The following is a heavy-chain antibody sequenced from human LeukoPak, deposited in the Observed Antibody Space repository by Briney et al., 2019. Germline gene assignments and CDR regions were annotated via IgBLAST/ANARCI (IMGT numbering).Heavy chain of an antibody. CDR1: GYTLTELS. V-gene: IGHV1-24*01. Sequence: ASVTVSCKVSGYTLTELSMHWVRQAPGKGLEWMGGFDPEDGETIYAQKFQGRVTMTEDTSTDTAYMELSSLRSEDTAVYYCATDHSTMVRGVSLRYGMDVWGQGTTVTVSS. D-gene: IGHD3-10*01. CDR2: FDPEDGET. CDR3: ATDHSTMVRGVSLRYGMDV. J-gene: IGHJ6*02.